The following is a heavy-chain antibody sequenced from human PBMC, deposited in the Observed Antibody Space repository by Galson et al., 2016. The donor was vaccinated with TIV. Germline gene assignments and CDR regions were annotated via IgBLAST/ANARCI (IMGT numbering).Heavy chain of an antibody. CDR2: FYSSGNS. V-gene: IGHV4-61*02. J-gene: IGHJ4*02. CDR3: ARASFGSGTYYHYFDF. Sequence: TLSLTCTVSGASIRGGNYYWRWIRQSAGKGLEWIGRFYSSGNSDYKPSLRRRVAISGDKSKNQVSLTLPSVTAADTAVYYCARASFGSGTYYHYFDFWGPGILVTVSS. CDR1: GASIRGGNYY. D-gene: IGHD3-10*01.